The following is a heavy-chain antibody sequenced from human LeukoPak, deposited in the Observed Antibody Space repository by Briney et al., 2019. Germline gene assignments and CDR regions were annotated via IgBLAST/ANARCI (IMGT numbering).Heavy chain of an antibody. CDR3: ARDYYDSSGYYFGAAFDY. V-gene: IGHV1-46*01. CDR2: INPSGGST. Sequence: GASVKVSCKASGYTFTGYYMQWVRQAPGQGLEWMGIINPSGGSTSYAQKFQGRVTMTRDTSTSTVYMELSSLRSEDTAVYYCARDYYDSSGYYFGAAFDYWGQGTLVTVSS. CDR1: GYTFTGYY. J-gene: IGHJ4*02. D-gene: IGHD3-22*01.